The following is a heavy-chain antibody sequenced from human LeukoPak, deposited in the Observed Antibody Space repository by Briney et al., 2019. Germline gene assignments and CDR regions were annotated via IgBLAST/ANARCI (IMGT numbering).Heavy chain of an antibody. D-gene: IGHD2-2*01. Sequence: GGSLRLSCAASGFSFTNYWMSWVRQAPGKGLEWVSAICADGGCTYYADSVKGRFTISRDNSQNNLYLQMNNLRAEDTAVYYRAKRYEPVGTPPAKFAIDYWRQGPLVPVPS. CDR2: ICADGGCT. V-gene: IGHV3-23*01. CDR3: AKRYEPVGTPPAKFAIDY. J-gene: IGHJ4*02. CDR1: GFSFTNYW.